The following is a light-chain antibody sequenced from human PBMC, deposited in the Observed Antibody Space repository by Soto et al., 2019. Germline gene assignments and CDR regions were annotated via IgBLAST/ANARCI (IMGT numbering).Light chain of an antibody. CDR2: AAT. Sequence: DIQMTQSPSSLSASVGDRVTITCRASHPININLVWFQQKPGKAPKSLIYAATNLQSGVPSRFSGSGGGTDFSLTISSLQPEHVATYYCQHYQRYPPSFGGGTKLEIK. V-gene: IGKV1-16*01. J-gene: IGKJ4*01. CDR1: HPININ. CDR3: QHYQRYPPS.